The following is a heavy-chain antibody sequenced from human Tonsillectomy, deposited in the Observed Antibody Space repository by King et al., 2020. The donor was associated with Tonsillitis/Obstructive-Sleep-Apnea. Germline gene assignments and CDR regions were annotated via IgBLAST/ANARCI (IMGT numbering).Heavy chain of an antibody. J-gene: IGHJ6*03. D-gene: IGHD3-22*01. V-gene: IGHV3-30*04. Sequence: QLVQSGGGVVQPGRSLRLSCAASGFTFANYVIHGVGQAPGKGREWVAVISFEGGYEYYADSVKGRFTISRDNSKNTLYLQMNSLRTDDTAVYYCARDVDDRGYMDVWGKGTSVTVSS. CDR3: ARDVDDRGYMDV. CDR1: GFTFANYV. CDR2: ISFEGGYE.